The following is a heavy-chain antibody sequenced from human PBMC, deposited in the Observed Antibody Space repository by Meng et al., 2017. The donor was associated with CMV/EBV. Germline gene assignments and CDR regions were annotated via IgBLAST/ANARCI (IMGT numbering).Heavy chain of an antibody. CDR2: ISGSGRIK. CDR1: GFSFSDYY. D-gene: IGHD4-17*01. J-gene: IGHJ6*02. V-gene: IGHV3-11*04. Sequence: GESLKISCVASGFSFSDYYMSWIRQAPGKGLEYISYISGSGRIKYSADSVKGRFTISRDNAKNSLYLQMNSLRAEDTVIYYCTRNHEYGDQRYGMDVWGQGTTVTVSS. CDR3: TRNHEYGDQRYGMDV.